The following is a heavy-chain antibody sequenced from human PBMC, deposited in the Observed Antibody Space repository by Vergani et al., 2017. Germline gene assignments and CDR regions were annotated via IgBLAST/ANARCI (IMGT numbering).Heavy chain of an antibody. CDR1: GGSFTSYH. CDR2: IDHTGRP. D-gene: IGHD4-11*01. CDR3: ARVNTETNGHLYYSYYMDV. J-gene: IGHJ6*03. Sequence: QVQLQQWGGGLLKPSETLSLTCVVNGGSFTSYHWTWIRQSPGEGLEWVGDIDHTGRPDYNPSLKRRLTMSVDKSRNQFSLTLNSVTATDTSIYFCARVNTETNGHLYYSYYMDVWGQGTAVTVS. V-gene: IGHV4-34*01.